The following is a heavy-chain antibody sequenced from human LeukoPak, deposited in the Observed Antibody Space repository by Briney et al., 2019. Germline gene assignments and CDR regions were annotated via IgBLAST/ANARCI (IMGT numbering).Heavy chain of an antibody. CDR2: IYYSGST. CDR3: ARSDYYDSSGYPYTLDY. D-gene: IGHD3-22*01. V-gene: IGHV4-39*07. CDR1: GGSISSSSYY. Sequence: SETLSLTCTVSGGSISSSSYYWGWIRQPPGKGLEWIGSIYYSGSTYYNPSLKSRVTISVDTSKNQFSLKLSSVTAADTAVYYCARSDYYDSSGYPYTLDYWGQGTLVTVSS. J-gene: IGHJ4*02.